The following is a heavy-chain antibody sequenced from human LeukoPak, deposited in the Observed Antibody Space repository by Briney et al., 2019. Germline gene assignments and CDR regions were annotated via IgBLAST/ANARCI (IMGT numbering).Heavy chain of an antibody. V-gene: IGHV4-4*07. CDR1: GGSISSHD. Sequence: PSETLSLTCTVSGGSISSHDWTWIRQPAGKGLEWIGRIYISGSPNYNPSPKSRVTMSVDTSKNQFSLRLTSVTAADTAVYYCARGNYYDSSTYYRAFDIWGQGTMVTVSS. CDR2: IYISGSP. J-gene: IGHJ3*02. D-gene: IGHD3-22*01. CDR3: ARGNYYDSSTYYRAFDI.